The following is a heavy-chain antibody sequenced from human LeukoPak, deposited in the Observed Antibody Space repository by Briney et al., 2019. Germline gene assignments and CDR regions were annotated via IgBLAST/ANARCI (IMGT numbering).Heavy chain of an antibody. CDR1: GYTFTGYY. V-gene: IGHV1-2*02. Sequence: GASVKVSCKASGYTFTGYYMHWVRQAPGQGLEWMGWISPNSGGTNYAQKFQGRVTMTRDTSISTAYMELSRLRSDDTAVYYCARSVYSSGWYDYWGRGTLVTVSS. J-gene: IGHJ4*02. CDR2: ISPNSGGT. D-gene: IGHD6-19*01. CDR3: ARSVYSSGWYDY.